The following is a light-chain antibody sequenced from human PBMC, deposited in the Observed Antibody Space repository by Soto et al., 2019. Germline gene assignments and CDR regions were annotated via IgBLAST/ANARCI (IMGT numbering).Light chain of an antibody. CDR3: AAWDDSLSGVV. J-gene: IGLJ2*01. CDR1: YSNIGRSY. V-gene: IGLV1-47*01. CDR2: RNN. Sequence: HSVLTQPPSASGTPGQRVTISCSGSYSNIGRSYVFWYKQVPGTAPRLLIYRNNHRPSGVPERFAGSKSGTGASLAISGLQSDDEAVYYCAAWDDSLSGVVFGGGTKVTVL.